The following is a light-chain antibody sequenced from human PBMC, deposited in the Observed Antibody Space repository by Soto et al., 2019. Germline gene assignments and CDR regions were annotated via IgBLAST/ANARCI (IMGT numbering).Light chain of an antibody. Sequence: QSVLTQPRSVSGSPGQSLTISCTGTSSNVDDYRYVSWYQQFPGKAPKLVIYGVNQRPSGVPNRFSGSNSDNTASLTISGLQAEDEAAYYCCSYVTTPEIFGTGTKVTVL. CDR3: CSYVTTPEI. CDR1: SSNVDDYRY. CDR2: GVN. J-gene: IGLJ1*01. V-gene: IGLV2-11*01.